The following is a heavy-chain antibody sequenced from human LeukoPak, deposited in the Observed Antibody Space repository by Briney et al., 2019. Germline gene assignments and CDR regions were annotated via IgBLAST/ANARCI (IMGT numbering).Heavy chain of an antibody. V-gene: IGHV1-2*02. CDR1: GYTFTGCY. CDR2: INPNSGGT. D-gene: IGHD3-22*01. Sequence: ASVKVSCKASGYTFTGCYMHWVRQAPGQGLEWMGWINPNSGGTNYAQKFQGRVTMTRDTSISTAYMELSRLRSDDTAVYYCARDPPYDSSGYYPSYWGQGTLVTVSS. J-gene: IGHJ4*02. CDR3: ARDPPYDSSGYYPSY.